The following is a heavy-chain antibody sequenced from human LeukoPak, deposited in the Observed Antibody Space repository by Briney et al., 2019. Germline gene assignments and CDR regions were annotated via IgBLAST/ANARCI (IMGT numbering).Heavy chain of an antibody. CDR2: ISGSGGST. J-gene: IGHJ6*02. D-gene: IGHD2-2*01. Sequence: GGSLRLSCAASGFTSSSYAMSWVRQAPGKGLEWVSAISGSGGSTYYADSVKGRFTISRDNSKNTLYLQMNSLRAEDTAVYYCAKAEDIVVVPAAIGIFYYYYGMDVWGQGTTVTVSS. CDR3: AKAEDIVVVPAAIGIFYYYYGMDV. V-gene: IGHV3-23*01. CDR1: GFTSSSYA.